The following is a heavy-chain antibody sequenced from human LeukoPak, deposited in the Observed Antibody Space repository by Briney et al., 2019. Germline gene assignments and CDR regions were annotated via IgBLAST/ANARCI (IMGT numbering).Heavy chain of an antibody. CDR3: AKDSRATACGSGLYYDYGMDV. J-gene: IGHJ6*02. D-gene: IGHD3-10*01. CDR1: GFTFSSYG. Sequence: PGRSLRLSCAASGFTFSSYGMHWVRQAPGKGLEWVAVISYDGSNKYYADSVKGRFTISRDNSKNTLYLQMNSLRAEDTAVYDCAKDSRATACGSGLYYDYGMDVWGQGTTVTVSS. CDR2: ISYDGSNK. V-gene: IGHV3-30*18.